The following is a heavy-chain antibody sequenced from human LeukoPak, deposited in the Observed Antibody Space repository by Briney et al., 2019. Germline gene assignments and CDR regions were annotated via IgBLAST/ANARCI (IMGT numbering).Heavy chain of an antibody. CDR3: ARYDSSGPDY. CDR2: ISSSSSTI. V-gene: IGHV3-48*01. Sequence: PGGSLRLSCAASGFTFSSYSMNWVRQAPGKGLEWVSYISSSSSTIYYADSVKGRFTISRDNAKNSLYPQMNSLRAEDTAVYYCARYDSSGPDYWGQGTLVTVSS. J-gene: IGHJ4*02. CDR1: GFTFSSYS. D-gene: IGHD3-22*01.